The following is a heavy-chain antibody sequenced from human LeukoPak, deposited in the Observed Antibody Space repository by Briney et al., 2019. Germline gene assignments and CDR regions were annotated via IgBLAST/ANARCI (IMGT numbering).Heavy chain of an antibody. Sequence: SGTLSLTCAVSGGSISNTDHWNWVRQPPGTGLEWIGEMYHDGYTNYNPSLKSRVTISVDTSKNQFSLNLNSVTAADTAVYYCASGREITATLPYWGQGTLITVSS. CDR3: ASGREITATLPY. V-gene: IGHV4-4*02. CDR2: MYHDGYT. CDR1: GGSISNTDH. J-gene: IGHJ4*02. D-gene: IGHD1-20*01.